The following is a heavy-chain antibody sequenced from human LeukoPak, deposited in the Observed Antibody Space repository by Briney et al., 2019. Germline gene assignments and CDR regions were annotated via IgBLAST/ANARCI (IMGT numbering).Heavy chain of an antibody. D-gene: IGHD3-10*01. Sequence: GGSLRLSCAASGFTFSSYSMNWVRQAPGKGLEWVSSISSSSSYIYYAGSVKGRFTISRDNAKNSLYLQMNSLRAEDTAVYYCARDKIPPKSYYYGSGRGGYYYGMDVWGKGTTVTVFS. CDR3: ARDKIPPKSYYYGSGRGGYYYGMDV. J-gene: IGHJ6*04. CDR2: ISSSSSYI. V-gene: IGHV3-21*01. CDR1: GFTFSSYS.